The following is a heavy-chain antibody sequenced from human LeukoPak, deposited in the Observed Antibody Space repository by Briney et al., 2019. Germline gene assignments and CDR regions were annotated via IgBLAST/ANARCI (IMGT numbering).Heavy chain of an antibody. CDR3: AKEYDILTGYYAFDI. V-gene: IGHV3-23*01. D-gene: IGHD3-9*01. Sequence: GGSLRLSCAASGLTLVKHGMNWVRQAPRKGLKWLSGISPPGGGTYYADSVKGRFTISRDNSKNTLYLQMNSLRAEDTAVYYCAKEYDILTGYYAFDIWGQGTMVTVSS. CDR2: ISPPGGGT. CDR1: GLTLVKHG. J-gene: IGHJ3*02.